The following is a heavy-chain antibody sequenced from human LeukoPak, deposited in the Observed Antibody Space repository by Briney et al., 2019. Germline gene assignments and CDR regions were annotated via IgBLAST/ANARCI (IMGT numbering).Heavy chain of an antibody. CDR3: ASEFLYRIYCSSTSCYMGAFDI. V-gene: IGHV3-21*01. CDR2: ISSSSSYI. Sequence: GGSLRLSCAASGFTFSSYSMNWVRQAPGKGLEWVSSISSSSSYIYYADSVKGRFTISRDNAKNSLYLQMNSLRAEDTAVYYCASEFLYRIYCSSTSCYMGAFDIWGQGTMVTVSS. D-gene: IGHD2-2*02. J-gene: IGHJ3*02. CDR1: GFTFSSYS.